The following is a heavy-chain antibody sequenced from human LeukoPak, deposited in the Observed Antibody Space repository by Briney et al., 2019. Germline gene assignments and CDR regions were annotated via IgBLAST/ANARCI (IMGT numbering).Heavy chain of an antibody. CDR3: ARTAAGLYYFDY. V-gene: IGHV4-39*01. J-gene: IGHJ4*02. CDR2: IYYSGST. CDR1: GGSISSSSYY. Sequence: SEALSLTCTVSGGSISSSSYYWGWIRQPPGKGLEWIGSIYYSGSTYYNPSLKSRVTISVDTSKNQFSLKLSSVTAADTAVYYCARTAAGLYYFDYWGQGTLVTVSS. D-gene: IGHD6-13*01.